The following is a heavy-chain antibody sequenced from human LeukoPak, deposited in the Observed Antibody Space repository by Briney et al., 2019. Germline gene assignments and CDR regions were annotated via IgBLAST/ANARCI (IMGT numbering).Heavy chain of an antibody. CDR1: GYTFTGYY. CDR2: INPNSGGT. D-gene: IGHD1-26*01. CDR3: AREAGLVGSYYVPDAFDI. J-gene: IGHJ3*02. Sequence: ASVKVSCKASGYTFTGYYMHWVRQAPGQGLEWMGWINPNSGGTNYAQKFQGRVTMTRDTSISTAYMELSRLRSDDTAVYYCAREAGLVGSYYVPDAFDIWGQGTMVTVSS. V-gene: IGHV1-2*02.